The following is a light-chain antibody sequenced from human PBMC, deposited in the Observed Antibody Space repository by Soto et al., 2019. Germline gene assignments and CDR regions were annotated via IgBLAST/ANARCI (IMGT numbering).Light chain of an antibody. CDR2: EVS. CDR3: CSYAGSSTVV. J-gene: IGLJ2*01. CDR1: SSDVGSYNL. Sequence: QSALTQPASVSVSPGQSITISCTGTSSDVGSYNLVSWYQQHPGKAPKLIIYEVSKRPSGVSNRFSGSKSGNTASLTISGLQAEDEADYYCCSYAGSSTVVFGGGTKLTVL. V-gene: IGLV2-23*02.